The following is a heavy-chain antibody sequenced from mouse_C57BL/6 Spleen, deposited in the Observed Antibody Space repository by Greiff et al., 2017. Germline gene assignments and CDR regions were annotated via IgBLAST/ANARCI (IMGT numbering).Heavy chain of an antibody. J-gene: IGHJ2*01. CDR3: ARHWHYGSSYYFDY. V-gene: IGHV5-9*01. D-gene: IGHD1-1*01. CDR1: GFTFSSYT. CDR2: ISGGGGNT. Sequence: EVQRVESGGGLVKPGGSLKLSCAASGFTFSSYTMSWVRQTPEKRLEWVATISGGGGNTYYPDSVKGRFTISRDNAKNTLYLQMSSLRSEDTALYYCARHWHYGSSYYFDYWGQGTTLTVSS.